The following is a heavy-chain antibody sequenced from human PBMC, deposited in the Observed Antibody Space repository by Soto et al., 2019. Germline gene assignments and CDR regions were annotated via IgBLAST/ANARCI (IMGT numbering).Heavy chain of an antibody. CDR1: GFTFSSYG. CDR3: AKDRGSAGPVRTGGYYHYGMYV. D-gene: IGHD2-15*01. Sequence: PGGSLRLSCAASGFTFSSYGMHWVRQAPGKGLEWVAVISYDGSNKYYADSVKGRFTISRDNSKNTLYLQMNSLRAEDTAVYYCAKDRGSAGPVRTGGYYHYGMYVWGQGTTVTVAS. J-gene: IGHJ6*02. V-gene: IGHV3-30*18. CDR2: ISYDGSNK.